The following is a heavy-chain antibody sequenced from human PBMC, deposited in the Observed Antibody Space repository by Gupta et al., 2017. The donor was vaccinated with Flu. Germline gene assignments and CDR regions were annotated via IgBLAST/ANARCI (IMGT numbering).Heavy chain of an antibody. J-gene: IGHJ5*01. CDR2: VSVYTSNI. CDR3: TRGHDNYDSDDYINWFDY. CDR1: GYTFVSYG. Sequence: QVQLVHSGATLPRSGATLQVSCKAIGYTFVSYGGGWVRQAPGQGLEWMGLVSVYTSNIKDAQKFQQGVKTIKATTTTSAHMEMRGIRSDDTALYCETRGHDNYDSDDYINWFDYWGQGTRVTVSS. D-gene: IGHD3-22*01. V-gene: IGHV1-18*01.